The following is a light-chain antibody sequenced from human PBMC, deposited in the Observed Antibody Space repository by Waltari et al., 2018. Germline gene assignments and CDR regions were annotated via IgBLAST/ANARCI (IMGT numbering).Light chain of an antibody. J-gene: IGKJ2*01. CDR3: QQRSKWAGT. Sequence: EIVLTQSPATLSLSPGERATLSCRASQSVSSYLGWYQQKHGQAPRLLIYDASNRATGIPARFSGSGSGKDFNLNIRRLGPEDFAVYYCQQRSKWAGTFGQGTKLEI. CDR2: DAS. CDR1: QSVSSY. V-gene: IGKV3-11*01.